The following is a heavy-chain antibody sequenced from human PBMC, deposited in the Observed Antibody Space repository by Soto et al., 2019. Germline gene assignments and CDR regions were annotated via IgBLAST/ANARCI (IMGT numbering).Heavy chain of an antibody. CDR3: ARSGLKYYDILTGYSLRWWFAP. J-gene: IGHJ5*02. Sequence: SETLSLTCAVSGGSISSGGYSWSWIRQPPGKGLEWIGYIYHSASTYYNPSLKSRVTISVDRSKNQFSLKLSSVTAADTAVYYCARSGLKYYDILTGYSLRWWFAPWGQGPLVTVSS. D-gene: IGHD3-9*01. CDR2: IYHSAST. V-gene: IGHV4-30-2*01. CDR1: GGSISSGGYS.